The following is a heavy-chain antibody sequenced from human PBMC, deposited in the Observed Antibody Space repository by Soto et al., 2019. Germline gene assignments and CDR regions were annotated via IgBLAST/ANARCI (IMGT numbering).Heavy chain of an antibody. Sequence: HPGGSLRLSCAASGFTFSSYAMSWVRQAPGKGLEWVSAISGSGGSTYYADSVKGRFTISRDNSKNTLYLQMNSLRAEDTAVYYCAKWGNEEDIVLVPAAIPPPYYYYGMDVWGQGTTVTVSS. CDR1: GFTFSSYA. CDR2: ISGSGGST. J-gene: IGHJ6*02. D-gene: IGHD2-2*01. V-gene: IGHV3-23*01. CDR3: AKWGNEEDIVLVPAAIPPPYYYYGMDV.